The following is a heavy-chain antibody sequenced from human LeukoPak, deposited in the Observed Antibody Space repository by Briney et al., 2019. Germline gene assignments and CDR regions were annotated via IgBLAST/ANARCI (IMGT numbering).Heavy chain of an antibody. Sequence: GGPLKLSGAASKFTLTGNAMYWFRKAQGKGLEGVSCIDASGVNTYYADSVKGRFTISRDNSNNTLYLQMNSLRAEDTAVYYCAKGSGSGWYGWFDPWGQGTLVTVSS. J-gene: IGHJ5*02. V-gene: IGHV3-23*01. D-gene: IGHD6-19*01. CDR2: IDASGVNT. CDR3: AKGSGSGWYGWFDP. CDR1: KFTLTGNA.